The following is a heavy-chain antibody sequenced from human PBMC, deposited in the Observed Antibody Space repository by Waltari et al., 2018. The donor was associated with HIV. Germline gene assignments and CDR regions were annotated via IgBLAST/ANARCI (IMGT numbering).Heavy chain of an antibody. D-gene: IGHD1-26*01. Sequence: EVHLLESGGDWVQPGGSLRLSCAASGFTFNLYAMSWVRQAPGKGLEWVSTIGGSSGTTFYADSVKGRFTISRDNARNSLYLQMNSLRAEDTAVYYCARRVGTGYFDYWGQGILVTVSS. V-gene: IGHV3-23*01. CDR1: GFTFNLYA. CDR3: ARRVGTGYFDY. J-gene: IGHJ4*02. CDR2: IGGSSGTT.